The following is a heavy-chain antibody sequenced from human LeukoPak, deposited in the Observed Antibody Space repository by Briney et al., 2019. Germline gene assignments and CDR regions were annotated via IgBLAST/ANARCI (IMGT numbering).Heavy chain of an antibody. CDR2: IIPIFGTA. CDR1: GYTFTSYV. J-gene: IGHJ4*02. CDR3: ARGEVPPHYFDS. V-gene: IGHV1-69*13. Sequence: SVKVSCKASGYTFTSYVITWVRQAPGQGLEWMGWIIPIFGTANYAQRFQGRVTITADESTTTAYMEVSSLRSEDTAVYYCARGEVPPHYFDSWGQGTLVTVSS.